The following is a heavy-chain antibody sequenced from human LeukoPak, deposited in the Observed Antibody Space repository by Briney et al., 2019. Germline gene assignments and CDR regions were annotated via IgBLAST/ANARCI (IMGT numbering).Heavy chain of an antibody. CDR1: GFPFSSYG. D-gene: IGHD3-22*01. V-gene: IGHV3-30*18. CDR2: ISYDGSNK. CDR3: AKDGYDSSGYLLYYFDY. J-gene: IGHJ4*02. Sequence: PGGSLRLSCAASGFPFSSYGLHWVRQAPGKGLEWVAVISYDGSNKYYADSVKGRFTISRDNSKNTLYLQMNSLRAEDTAVYYCAKDGYDSSGYLLYYFDYWGRGTLVTVSS.